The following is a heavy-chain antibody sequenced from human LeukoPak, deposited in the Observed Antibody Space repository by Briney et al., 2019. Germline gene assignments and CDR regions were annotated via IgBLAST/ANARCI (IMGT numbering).Heavy chain of an antibody. J-gene: IGHJ4*02. V-gene: IGHV2-5*01. CDR1: GFSLSTSGVG. Sequence: SGPTLVKPTQTLTLTCTFSGFSLSTSGVGVGWIRQPPGKALEWLALIYWNDDKRYSPSLKSRLTITKDTSKNQVVLTMTNMDPVDTATYYCAHLYYDFWSGYGENGFDYWGQGTLVTVSS. CDR3: AHLYYDFWSGYGENGFDY. D-gene: IGHD3-3*01. CDR2: IYWNDDK.